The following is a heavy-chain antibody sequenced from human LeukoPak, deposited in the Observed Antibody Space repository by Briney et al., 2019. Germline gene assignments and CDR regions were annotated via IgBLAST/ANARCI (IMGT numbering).Heavy chain of an antibody. CDR2: ISWNSGII. Sequence: GGSLRLSCAASGFTFDDSAMHWVRQVPGKGLEWVSGISWNSGIIDYADSVKGRFTISRDNAKNSLYLQMNNLRPDDTAFYYCAKAPRYYSDSSGYFQHWGQGTLVTVSS. CDR1: GFTFDDSA. V-gene: IGHV3-9*01. CDR3: AKAPRYYSDSSGYFQH. J-gene: IGHJ1*01. D-gene: IGHD3-22*01.